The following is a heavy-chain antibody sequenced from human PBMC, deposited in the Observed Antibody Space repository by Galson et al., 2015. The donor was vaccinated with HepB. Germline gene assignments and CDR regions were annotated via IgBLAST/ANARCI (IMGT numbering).Heavy chain of an antibody. CDR2: IYYSGST. D-gene: IGHD3-22*01. J-gene: IGHJ4*02. V-gene: IGHV4-30-4*01. Sequence: TLSLTCTVSGGSISSGDYYWSWIRQPPGKGLEWIGYIYYSGSTYYNPSLKSRVTISVDTSKNQFSLKLSSVTAADTAVYYCARVGRGYYHFDYWGQGTLVTASS. CDR3: ARVGRGYYHFDY. CDR1: GGSISSGDYY.